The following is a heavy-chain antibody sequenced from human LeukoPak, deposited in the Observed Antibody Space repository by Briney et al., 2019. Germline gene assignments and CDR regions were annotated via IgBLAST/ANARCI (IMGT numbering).Heavy chain of an antibody. V-gene: IGHV3-23*01. CDR1: GFTFSSYA. CDR2: VTGSGSNT. D-gene: IGHD3-22*01. Sequence: GGSLRLSCAASGFTFSSYAMNWVRQAPGKGLEWVSTVTGSGSNTYYADSVKGQFTVSRDNSKNTLYLQMNSLSAEDTATYYCAKALPRSEGYTHGYFDYWGQGTLVTVSS. CDR3: AKALPRSEGYTHGYFDY. J-gene: IGHJ4*02.